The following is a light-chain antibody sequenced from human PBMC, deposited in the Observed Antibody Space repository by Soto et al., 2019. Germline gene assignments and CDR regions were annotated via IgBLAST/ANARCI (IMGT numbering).Light chain of an antibody. Sequence: DIPMTQSPSTLSASVGDRVTITCRASQSITGWLAWYQQKPGKAPKFLIYDASNLESGVPSRFSGSGSGTEFTLTISSLQPDDFATYYCQHYNTYSWTFGQGTKVEIK. CDR2: DAS. J-gene: IGKJ1*01. CDR1: QSITGW. CDR3: QHYNTYSWT. V-gene: IGKV1-5*01.